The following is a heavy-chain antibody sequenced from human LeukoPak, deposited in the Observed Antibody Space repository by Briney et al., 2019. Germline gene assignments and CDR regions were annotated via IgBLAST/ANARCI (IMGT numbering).Heavy chain of an antibody. D-gene: IGHD7-27*01. CDR1: GVSISSGSYY. V-gene: IGHV4-61*02. J-gene: IGHJ4*02. Sequence: SQTLSLTCTVSGVSISSGSYYWSWIRQPAGKGLEWIGRIYTSGSTNYNPSLKSRVTISVDTSKNQFSLKLSSVTAADTAVYYCARAQANWGSGVDYWGQGTLVTVSS. CDR2: IYTSGST. CDR3: ARAQANWGSGVDY.